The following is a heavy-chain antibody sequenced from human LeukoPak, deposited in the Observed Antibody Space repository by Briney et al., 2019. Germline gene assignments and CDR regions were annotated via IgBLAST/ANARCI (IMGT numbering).Heavy chain of an antibody. CDR1: GFTFSSYG. V-gene: IGHV3-30*02. D-gene: IGHD2-2*01. J-gene: IGHJ6*01. CDR2: IWSDGKNE. CDR3: AKDPGAAARGFRMVA. Sequence: GGSLRLSCETSGFTFSSYGMHWVRQAPGKGLEWVAFIWSDGKNEFYADSAKGRFTISRDNSRNMLYLEMNSLRVEDIAIYYCAKDPGAAARGFRMVAWGKGTTVTLSS.